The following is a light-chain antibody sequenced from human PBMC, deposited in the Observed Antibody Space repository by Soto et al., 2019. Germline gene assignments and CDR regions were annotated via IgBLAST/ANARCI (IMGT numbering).Light chain of an antibody. Sequence: EIVLTQSPGTLSLSPGERATLSCRASQSVGSNYLAWYQQKPGQAPRPLSFGASSRATGIPDRFSGSGSGTELTLTISRLEPEDFEVYYCQQYTTSPFTVGPETKVDIK. CDR2: GAS. CDR1: QSVGSNY. CDR3: QQYTTSPFT. J-gene: IGKJ3*01. V-gene: IGKV3-20*01.